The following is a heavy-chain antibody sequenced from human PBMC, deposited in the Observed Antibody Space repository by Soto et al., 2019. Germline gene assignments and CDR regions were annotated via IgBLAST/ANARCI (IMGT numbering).Heavy chain of an antibody. V-gene: IGHV3-21*01. D-gene: IGHD6-13*01. CDR2: ISSSSSYI. J-gene: IGHJ3*02. Sequence: GESLKISCAASGFTFSSYSMNWVRQAPGKGLEWVSSISSSSSYIYYADSVKGRFTISRDNAKNSLYLQMNSLRAEDSAVYYCARDQFIAAAGRGAFDIWGQGTRVTVSS. CDR1: GFTFSSYS. CDR3: ARDQFIAAAGRGAFDI.